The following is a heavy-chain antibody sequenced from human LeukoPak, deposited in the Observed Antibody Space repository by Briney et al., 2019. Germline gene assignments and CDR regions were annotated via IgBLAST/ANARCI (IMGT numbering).Heavy chain of an antibody. CDR3: ARKYYDFWSLRGYFDY. J-gene: IGHJ4*02. CDR1: GGSISSSSYY. CDR2: IYYSGST. V-gene: IGHV4-39*01. Sequence: ASETLSLTCTVSGGSISSSSYYWGWIRQPPGKGLEWIGSIYYSGSTYYNPSLKSRVTISVDTPKNQFSLKLSSVTAADTAVYYCARKYYDFWSLRGYFDYWGQGTLVTVSS. D-gene: IGHD3-3*01.